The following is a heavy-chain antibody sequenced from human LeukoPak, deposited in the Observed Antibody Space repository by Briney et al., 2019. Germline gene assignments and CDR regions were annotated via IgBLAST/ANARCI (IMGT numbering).Heavy chain of an antibody. CDR1: GVTFRSYA. Sequence: GGSLRLSCAASGVTFRSYAMQGVRQATGKGGEWGADISYDGSNKYYADSVRGGFTISRDNSKHTLYLQMNSLGAEDTAVYYCTKDLYGSGSKSCGMDVWGKGTTVTVSS. J-gene: IGHJ6*04. D-gene: IGHD3-10*01. CDR2: ISYDGSNK. CDR3: TKDLYGSGSKSCGMDV. V-gene: IGHV3-30*04.